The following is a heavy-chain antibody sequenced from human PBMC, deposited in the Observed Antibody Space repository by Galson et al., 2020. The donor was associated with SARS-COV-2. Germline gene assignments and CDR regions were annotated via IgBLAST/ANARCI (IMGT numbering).Heavy chain of an antibody. CDR1: GFTVSSNN. V-gene: IGHV3-53*01. Sequence: GGSLRLSCAASGFTVSSNNMLWVRQAKGKGLEWVSVIYSGCSTYYADSVKGRFTMSRDNSKNTVYLQMNSLRAEDTAVYYCARDLGHDSSGHYFFGYWGQGTLVTVSS. D-gene: IGHD3-22*01. CDR3: ARDLGHDSSGHYFFGY. CDR2: IYSGCST. J-gene: IGHJ4*02.